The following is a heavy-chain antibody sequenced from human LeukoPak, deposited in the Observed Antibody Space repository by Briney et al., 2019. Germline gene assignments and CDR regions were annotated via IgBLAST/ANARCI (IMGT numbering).Heavy chain of an antibody. J-gene: IGHJ4*02. CDR3: ATSQRGLIPYFDY. D-gene: IGHD3-10*01. Sequence: SETLSLTXAVYGGSFSGYYWSWIRQPPGKGLEWIGEINHSGSTNYNPSLKSRVTMSVDTSKNQLSLKLSSVTAADTAVYYCATSQRGLIPYFDYWGQGTLVTVSS. CDR2: INHSGST. CDR1: GGSFSGYY. V-gene: IGHV4-34*01.